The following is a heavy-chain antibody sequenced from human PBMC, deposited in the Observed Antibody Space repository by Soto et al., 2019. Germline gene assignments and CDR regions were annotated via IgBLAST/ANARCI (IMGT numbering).Heavy chain of an antibody. CDR3: ACDRGYGLVN. V-gene: IGHV1-69*12. J-gene: IGHJ4*02. Sequence: QVQLVQSGAEVKKPGSSLKVSCKVSGGSFSSYGFNWVRQAPGQGLEWMGGIIPMFGITNHTQKFQDRMTITADASTSTAYMQLSSPGSDDTAISYCACDRGYGLVNWGQGTVLTVPP. CDR1: GGSFSSYG. CDR2: IIPMFGIT. D-gene: IGHD2-15*01.